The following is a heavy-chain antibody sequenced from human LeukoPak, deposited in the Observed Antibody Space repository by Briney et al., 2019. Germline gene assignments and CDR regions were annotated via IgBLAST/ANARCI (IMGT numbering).Heavy chain of an antibody. J-gene: IGHJ5*02. CDR2: INHSGST. Sequence: PSETLSLTCTVSGYSISSGYYWGWIRQPPGKGLEWIGEINHSGSTNYNPSLKSRVTISVDTSKNQFSLKLSSVTAADTAVYYCARAYYYGSGSYWGTIGNWFDPWGQGTLVTVSS. V-gene: IGHV4-38-2*02. D-gene: IGHD3-10*01. CDR1: GYSISSGYY. CDR3: ARAYYYGSGSYWGTIGNWFDP.